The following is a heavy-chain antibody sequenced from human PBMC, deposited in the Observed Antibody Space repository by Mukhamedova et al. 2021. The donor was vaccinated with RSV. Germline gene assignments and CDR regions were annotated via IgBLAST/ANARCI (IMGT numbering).Heavy chain of an antibody. V-gene: IGHV3-48*02. Sequence: GLEWVSYISSSSTIYYADSVKGRFTISRDNAKNSLYLQMNSLRDEDTAVYYCARGSEYGVYYFDYWGQGTLVTVSS. CDR3: ARGSEYGVYYFDY. D-gene: IGHD6-6*01. J-gene: IGHJ4*02. CDR2: ISSSSTI.